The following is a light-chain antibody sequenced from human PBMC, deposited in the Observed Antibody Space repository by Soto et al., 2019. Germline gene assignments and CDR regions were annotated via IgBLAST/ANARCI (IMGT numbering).Light chain of an antibody. J-gene: IGLJ1*01. CDR2: DVS. V-gene: IGLV2-11*01. CDR3: CSYAGSYTHYV. Sequence: QSALTQPRSVSGSPGQSVTISCTGTSSDVGGYNYVSWYQQHPGKAPKLMSYDVSKRPSGVPDRFSGSKSGNTASLTISGLQAEDEADYYCCSYAGSYTHYVFGTGTNVTVL. CDR1: SSDVGGYNY.